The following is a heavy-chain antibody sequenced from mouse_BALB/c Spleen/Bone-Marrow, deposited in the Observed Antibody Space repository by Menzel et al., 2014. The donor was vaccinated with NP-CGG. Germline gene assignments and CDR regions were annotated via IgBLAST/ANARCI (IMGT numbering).Heavy chain of an antibody. CDR2: ILPGSGNT. CDR1: GYTFSSYW. J-gene: IGHJ3*01. Sequence: VQVVESGPELMKPGASVKISCKATGYTFSSYWIEWVKQRPGHGLEWIGEILPGSGNTHYNEKFKGKVTFTADTSSNTAYMQLSSLTSEDSAVYYCTRQGFACWGQGTLVTVSA. V-gene: IGHV1-9*01. CDR3: TRQGFAC.